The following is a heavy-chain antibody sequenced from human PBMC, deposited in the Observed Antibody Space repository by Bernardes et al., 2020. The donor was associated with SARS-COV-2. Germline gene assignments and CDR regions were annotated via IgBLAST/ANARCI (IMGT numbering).Heavy chain of an antibody. CDR2: ISNSGGVI. D-gene: IGHD3-22*01. J-gene: IGHJ5*02. V-gene: IGHV3-48*03. CDR1: GFTFSNYE. Sequence: GGSLRLSCAASGFTFSNYEMNWVRQAPGKGLEWVSYISNSGGVIYYADSVKGRFTISRDNAKNSLYLQMNSLRAEDTAVYYCATEGIAAYDGGFDPWGQGTLVTVSS. CDR3: ATEGIAAYDGGFDP.